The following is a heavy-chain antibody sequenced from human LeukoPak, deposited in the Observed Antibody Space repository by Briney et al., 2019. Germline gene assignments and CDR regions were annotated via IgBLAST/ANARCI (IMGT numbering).Heavy chain of an antibody. Sequence: ASLKVSCKASGYSFTSYGITWVRQAPGQGLEWMGWISTYDGHANYAQKLQGRVTLTTDTSTVTAYMELRSLRSDDTAVYYCARAPSGFTSGPGEHWGQGTLVTVSS. CDR1: GYSFTSYG. J-gene: IGHJ4*02. CDR3: ARAPSGFTSGPGEH. CDR2: ISTYDGHA. V-gene: IGHV1-18*01. D-gene: IGHD3-10*01.